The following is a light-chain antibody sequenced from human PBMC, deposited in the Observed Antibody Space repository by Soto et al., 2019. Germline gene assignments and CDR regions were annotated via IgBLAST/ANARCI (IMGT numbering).Light chain of an antibody. J-gene: IGKJ1*01. CDR1: QSISSW. CDR3: QQYNSYST. V-gene: IGKV1-5*01. Sequence: DIQMTQSPSTLSASVGDRVTITCRASQSISSWLAWYQQKPGKAPKLLIYDASSLEIGVPSRFGGSGSGTDFTLTISSLQPDDFATYYCQQYNSYSTFGQGTKVEIK. CDR2: DAS.